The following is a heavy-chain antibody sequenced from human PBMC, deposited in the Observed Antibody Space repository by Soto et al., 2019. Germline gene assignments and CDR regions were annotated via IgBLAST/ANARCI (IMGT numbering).Heavy chain of an antibody. V-gene: IGHV4-30-4*01. CDR2: IYYSGST. Sequence: LSLTCTVSGGSIGSGDYYWSWIRQPPGKGLERIGYIYYSGSTYYNPSLKSRVTISVDTSKNQFSLKLSSVTAADTAVYYCARDLMGFSPLYYYGMDVWGQGTTVTVSS. CDR1: GGSIGSGDYY. J-gene: IGHJ6*02. D-gene: IGHD3-10*01. CDR3: ARDLMGFSPLYYYGMDV.